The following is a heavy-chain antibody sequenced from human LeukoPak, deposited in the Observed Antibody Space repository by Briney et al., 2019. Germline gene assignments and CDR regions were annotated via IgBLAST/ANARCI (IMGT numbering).Heavy chain of an antibody. CDR3: ARPYYYDSRIDP. D-gene: IGHD3-22*01. V-gene: IGHV4-30-4*01. J-gene: IGHJ5*02. CDR2: MYYSGST. Sequence: SETLSLTCTVSGGSISSGDYYWSWIRQPRGKGLEWIAYMYYSGSTYYNPSLKSRVTMSADTSKNQLSLKRSSVTAADTAVHYCARPYYYDSRIDPWGQGILVTVSS. CDR1: GGSISSGDYY.